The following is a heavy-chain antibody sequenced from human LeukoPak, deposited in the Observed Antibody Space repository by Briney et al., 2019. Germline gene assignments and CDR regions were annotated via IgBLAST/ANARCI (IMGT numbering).Heavy chain of an antibody. CDR1: GGSISSYY. CDR2: IYYSGST. V-gene: IGHV4-59*05. J-gene: IGHJ4*02. CDR3: ARGPYCSSTSCQPEYFDY. Sequence: ASETLSLTCTVSGGSISSYYWSWIRQPPGKGLEWIGSIYYSGSTYYNPSLKSRVTISVDTSKNQFSLKLSSVTAADTAVYYCARGPYCSSTSCQPEYFDYWGQGTLVTVSS. D-gene: IGHD2-2*01.